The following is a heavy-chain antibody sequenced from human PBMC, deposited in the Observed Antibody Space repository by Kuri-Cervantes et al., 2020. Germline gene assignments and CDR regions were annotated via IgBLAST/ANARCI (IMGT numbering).Heavy chain of an antibody. CDR2: INAGNGNT. J-gene: IGHJ4*02. CDR3: ARHSYGSGSYYPLGY. D-gene: IGHD3-10*01. CDR1: GYTFTSYC. V-gene: IGHV1/OR15-3*02. Sequence: ASVKVSCKASGYTFTSYCMHWVRQAPGQGLEWMGWINAGNGNTKYSQKFQGRVTITRDTSASTAYMELSSLRSEDTAVYYCARHSYGSGSYYPLGYWGQGTLVTVSS.